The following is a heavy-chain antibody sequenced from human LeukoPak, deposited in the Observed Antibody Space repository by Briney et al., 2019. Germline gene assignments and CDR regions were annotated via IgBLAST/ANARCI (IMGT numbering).Heavy chain of an antibody. D-gene: IGHD6-19*01. CDR1: GGTFSSYA. Sequence: ASVKVSCKASGGTFSSYAISWVRQAPGQGLEWMGGIIPIFGTANYAQKFQGRVTMTTDTSTSTAYMELRSLRSDGTAVYYCARAKYSSGQGDYWGQGTLVTVSS. J-gene: IGHJ4*02. V-gene: IGHV1-69*05. CDR2: IIPIFGTA. CDR3: ARAKYSSGQGDY.